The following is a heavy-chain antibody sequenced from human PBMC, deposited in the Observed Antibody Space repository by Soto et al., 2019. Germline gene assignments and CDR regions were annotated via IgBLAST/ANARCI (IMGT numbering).Heavy chain of an antibody. V-gene: IGHV3-21*01. J-gene: IGHJ4*02. D-gene: IGHD6-6*01. CDR1: GFSFSTYG. CDR2: VSGGSGVT. Sequence: GGSLRLSCAVSGFSFSTYGVTWVRQAPGKGLEWVCGVSGGSGVTHYADSVKGRFTISIDNAKNSVFLQMNSLRAEDTAVYYCARDSSMAGRPFDYWGQGTQVTVSS. CDR3: ARDSSMAGRPFDY.